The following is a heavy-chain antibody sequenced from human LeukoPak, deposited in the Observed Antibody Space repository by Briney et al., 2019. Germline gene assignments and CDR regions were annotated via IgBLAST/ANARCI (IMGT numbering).Heavy chain of an antibody. CDR2: IYYSGST. V-gene: IGHV4-59*01. CDR1: GGSISSYY. J-gene: IGHJ3*02. CDR3: ARGGPRAFDI. Sequence: PSETLSLTCPVSGGSISSYYWSWIRQPPGKGLEWIGYIYYSGSTNYNPSLKSRVTISVDTSKNQFSLKLSSVTAADTAVYYCARGGPRAFDIWGQGTMVTVSS. D-gene: IGHD2-15*01.